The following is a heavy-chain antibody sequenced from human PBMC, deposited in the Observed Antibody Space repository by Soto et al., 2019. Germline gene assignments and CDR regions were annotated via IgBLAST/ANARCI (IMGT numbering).Heavy chain of an antibody. CDR2: SYNTRTT. D-gene: IGHD2-8*02. V-gene: IGHV4-59*01. Sequence: PSEILSLTLRVSRGAIPSNCWAWSRRRPMHGKDWNWSSYNTRTTTYNPSLQNRVSISIDTSKNHFSLNLKSVTAADAAEYVFASVTGGGYYCYGMDVWGQGTTVTVSS. CDR1: RGAIPSNC. CDR3: ASVTGGGYYCYGMDV. J-gene: IGHJ6*02.